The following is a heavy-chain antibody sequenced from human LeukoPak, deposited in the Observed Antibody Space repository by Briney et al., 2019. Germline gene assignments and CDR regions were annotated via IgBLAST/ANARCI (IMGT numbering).Heavy chain of an antibody. CDR3: ARDQHDGYDY. J-gene: IGHJ4*02. CDR1: GFTFSRYN. CDR2: ISPSSGYI. D-gene: IGHD6-25*01. Sequence: GGSLRLSCAASGFTFSRYNMNWVRQAPGKGLEWVSSISPSSGYIHYADSLKGRFTISRDNAKNSLYLQMNSLRAEDTAVYYCARDQHDGYDYWGQGTLVTVSS. V-gene: IGHV3-21*01.